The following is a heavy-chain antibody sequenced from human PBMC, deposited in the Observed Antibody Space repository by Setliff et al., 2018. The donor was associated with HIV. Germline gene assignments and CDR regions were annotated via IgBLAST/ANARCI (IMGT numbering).Heavy chain of an antibody. CDR3: IIAYSSGWLAPMGFDS. Sequence: SETLSLTCTVSGGSISGGVHYWSWIRQHPGKGLEWIGYIHYSGSTYYNPSLKSQVTISVDTSKNRLSLKLSSVTAADTAVYYCIIAYSSGWLAPMGFDSWGQGTLVTVSS. V-gene: IGHV4-31*01. CDR2: IHYSGST. D-gene: IGHD6-19*01. J-gene: IGHJ4*02. CDR1: GGSISGGVHY.